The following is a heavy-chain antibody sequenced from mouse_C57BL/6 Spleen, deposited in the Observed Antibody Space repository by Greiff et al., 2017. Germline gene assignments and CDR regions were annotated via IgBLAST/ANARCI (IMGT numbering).Heavy chain of an antibody. Sequence: QVQLKQPGAELVRPGTSVKLSCKASGYTFTSYWMHWVKQRPGQGLEWIGVIDPSDSYTNYNQKFKGKATLTVDTSSSTAYMQLSSLTSEDSAVYYCAVLFITTVVAPMDYWGQGTSVTVSS. D-gene: IGHD1-1*01. J-gene: IGHJ4*01. CDR1: GYTFTSYW. CDR2: IDPSDSYT. V-gene: IGHV1-59*01. CDR3: AVLFITTVVAPMDY.